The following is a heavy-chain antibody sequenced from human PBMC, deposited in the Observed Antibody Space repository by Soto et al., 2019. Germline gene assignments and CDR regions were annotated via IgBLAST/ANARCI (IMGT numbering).Heavy chain of an antibody. CDR1: GYIFRNYG. V-gene: IGHV1-18*01. D-gene: IGHD6-13*01. CDR2: SNTYNGNT. Sequence: QVQLVQSGTEVKKPGASVKVSCKASGYIFRNYGISWLRQAPGEGLEWMGWSNTYNGNTNYAQKFQDRVTMTTDTXTSTAYMELRSLTSDDTAVYFCARDPYSSTNWFDPWGQGTLVTVSS. CDR3: ARDPYSSTNWFDP. J-gene: IGHJ5*02.